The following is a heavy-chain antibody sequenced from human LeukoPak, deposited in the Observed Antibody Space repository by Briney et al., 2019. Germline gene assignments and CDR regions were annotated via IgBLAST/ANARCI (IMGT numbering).Heavy chain of an antibody. CDR2: IYTSGST. CDR3: ARGVAARPGYYYYYMDV. Sequence: SETLSLTCTVSGGSLSNTGYYWGWIRQPPGKGLEWIGRIYTSGSTNYNPSLKSRVTMSVDTSKNQFSLKLSSVTAADTAVYYCARGVAARPGYYYYYMDVWGKGTTVTVSS. J-gene: IGHJ6*03. V-gene: IGHV4-61*05. CDR1: GGSLSNTGYY. D-gene: IGHD6-6*01.